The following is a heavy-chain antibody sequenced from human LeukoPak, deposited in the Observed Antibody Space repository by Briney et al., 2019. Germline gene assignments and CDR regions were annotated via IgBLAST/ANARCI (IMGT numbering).Heavy chain of an antibody. V-gene: IGHV4-4*02. CDR2: IYHSGST. Sequence: SGTLSLTCAVSGGSVNSTNWWSWVRQPPGKGLXWIGEIYHSGSTNYNSSLESRVTISIDKSKNQFSLKLSSVTAADTAVYYCASLFSSSWYARDFWGQGTLITVSS. D-gene: IGHD6-13*01. CDR1: GGSVNSTNW. CDR3: ASLFSSSWYARDF. J-gene: IGHJ4*02.